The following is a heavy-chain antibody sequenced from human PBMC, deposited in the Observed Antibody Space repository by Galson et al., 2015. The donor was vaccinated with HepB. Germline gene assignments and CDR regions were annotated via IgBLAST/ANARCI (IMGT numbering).Heavy chain of an antibody. CDR1: GFTVSNTY. J-gene: IGHJ4*02. V-gene: IGHV3-53*01. D-gene: IGHD2-8*01. Sequence: SLRLSCAASGFTVSNTYMSWVRQAPGKGLEWLPVIYSGGHAFYADSVKGRFTISRDTSKNTVYLQMNSLRADDTAVYYCASEVSVAILDYWGQGTLVTVSS. CDR3: ASEVSVAILDY. CDR2: IYSGGHA.